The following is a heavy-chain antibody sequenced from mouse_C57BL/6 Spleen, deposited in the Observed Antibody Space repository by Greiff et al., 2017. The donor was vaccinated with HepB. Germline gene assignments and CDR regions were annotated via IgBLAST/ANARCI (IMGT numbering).Heavy chain of an antibody. D-gene: IGHD2-3*01. CDR2: IWSGGST. J-gene: IGHJ3*01. CDR1: GFSLTSYG. CDR3: ARPLYDGYYGGFAY. V-gene: IGHV2-2*01. Sequence: QVQLQQSGPGLVQPSQSLSITCTVSGFSLTSYGVHWVRQSPGKGLEWLGVIWSGGSTDYNAAFIYRLSISKDNSKSQVFFKMNSLQADDTAIYYCARPLYDGYYGGFAYWGQGTLVTVSA.